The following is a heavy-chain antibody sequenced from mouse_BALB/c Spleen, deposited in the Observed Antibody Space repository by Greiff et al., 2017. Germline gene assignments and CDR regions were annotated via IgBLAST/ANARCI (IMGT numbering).Heavy chain of an antibody. CDR1: GFTFSSYA. Sequence: EVMLVESGGGLVKPGGSLKLSCAASGFTFSSYAMSWVRQTPEKRLEWVASISSGGSTYYPDSVKGRVTISRDNARNILYLQMSSLRSEDTAMYYCARGDGYYYAMDYWGQGTSVTVSS. J-gene: IGHJ4*01. V-gene: IGHV5-6-5*01. CDR2: ISSGGST. CDR3: ARGDGYYYAMDY. D-gene: IGHD2-3*01.